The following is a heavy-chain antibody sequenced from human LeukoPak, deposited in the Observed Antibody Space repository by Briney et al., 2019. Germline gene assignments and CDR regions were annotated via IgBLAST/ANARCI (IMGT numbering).Heavy chain of an antibody. CDR2: IRYDGSNK. V-gene: IGHV3-30*02. CDR1: GFIFSSYG. CDR3: AKDSAAAGNYYYYMDV. J-gene: IGHJ6*03. D-gene: IGHD6-13*01. Sequence: PGGSLRLSCAASGFIFSSYGMHWVRQAPGKGLEWVAFIRYDGSNKYYADSVKGRFTISRDNSKNTLYLQMNSLRAEDTAVYYCAKDSAAAGNYYYYMDVWGKGTTVTVSS.